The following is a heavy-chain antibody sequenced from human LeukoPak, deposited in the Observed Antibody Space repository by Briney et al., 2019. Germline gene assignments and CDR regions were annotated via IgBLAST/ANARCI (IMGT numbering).Heavy chain of an antibody. CDR3: AKDIRSSSWYFDY. V-gene: IGHV3-9*01. Sequence: GGSLRLSCAASGFTFDDYAMHWVRQAAGKGLEWVSGISWNSGNVGYAGSVKGRFTISRDNAKNSLYLQMNSLRAEDTALYYCAKDIRSSSWYFDYWGQGTLVTVPS. J-gene: IGHJ4*02. CDR2: ISWNSGNV. D-gene: IGHD6-13*01. CDR1: GFTFDDYA.